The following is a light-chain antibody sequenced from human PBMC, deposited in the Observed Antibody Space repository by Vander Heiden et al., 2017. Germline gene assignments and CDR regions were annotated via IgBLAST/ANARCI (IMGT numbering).Light chain of an antibody. V-gene: IGLV3-21*02. CDR2: DNR. J-gene: IGLJ2*01. CDR3: QVWDSISDVGV. Sequence: SYVLTQSPSVSVAPGQTATITCGGNSIGSKSVQWSQQRPGQAPVLVVYDNRDRPSGIPERISGSNSGNTATLTISRVEAGDEADYYCQVWDSISDVGVFGGGTKLTVL. CDR1: SIGSKS.